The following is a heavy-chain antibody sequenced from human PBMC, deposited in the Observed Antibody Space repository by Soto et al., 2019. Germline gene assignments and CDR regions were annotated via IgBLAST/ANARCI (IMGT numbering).Heavy chain of an antibody. Sequence: VSLKVACQSSAKGYTVYVVDRVSQAPGQGLEWMGWVSGYNGNKKYAQKFQDRVTMTADTSTRKACIEGRSLTSDDTGVYLCAATGGNYFGLHAWGQGTTVT. CDR2: VSGYNGNK. D-gene: IGHD2-8*02. CDR3: AATGGNYFGLHA. V-gene: IGHV1-18*01. J-gene: IGHJ6*01. CDR1: AKGYTVYV.